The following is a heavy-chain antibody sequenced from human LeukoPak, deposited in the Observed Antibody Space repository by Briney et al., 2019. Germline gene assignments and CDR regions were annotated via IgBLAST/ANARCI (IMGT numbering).Heavy chain of an antibody. CDR1: GGPISSGGYY. J-gene: IGHJ4*02. CDR2: IYHSGST. V-gene: IGHV4-30-2*01. CDR3: ARDYGSGYDSLFHFDY. D-gene: IGHD5-12*01. Sequence: SQTLSLTCTVSGGPISSGGYYWSWIRQPPGKGLEWIGYIYHSGSTYYDPSLKSRVTISVDRSKNQFSLKLSSVTAADTAVYYCARDYGSGYDSLFHFDYWGQGTLVTVSS.